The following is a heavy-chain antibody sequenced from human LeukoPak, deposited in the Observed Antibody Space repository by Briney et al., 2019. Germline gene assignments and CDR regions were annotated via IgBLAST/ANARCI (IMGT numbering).Heavy chain of an antibody. CDR3: ARQDGGNTLGYFDL. CDR2: IFYSRST. V-gene: IGHV4-59*08. J-gene: IGHJ2*01. D-gene: IGHD4-23*01. CDR1: GGSMNYYY. Sequence: SETLSLTCTVSGGSMNYYYWSWIRQPPGKGLEWIGYIFYSRSTNYNPSLKSRVTISVDTSKNQFSLKLSSVTAADTAVYYCARQDGGNTLGYFDLWGRGTLVTVSS.